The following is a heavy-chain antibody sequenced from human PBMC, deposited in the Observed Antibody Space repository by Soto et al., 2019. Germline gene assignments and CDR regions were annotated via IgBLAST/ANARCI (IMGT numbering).Heavy chain of an antibody. CDR2: ISTNSGNT. CDR3: ARDKDYMLDY. J-gene: IGHJ4*02. Sequence: QVQLVQSGAEVKEPGASVKVSCKPSGYTFTRNGISSVRQAPGQGLEWVGWISTNSGNTDYAQKLQGRVTLTTDTSTNTAYLELRSLRSDDTAVYYCARDKDYMLDYWGQGTLVTVSS. D-gene: IGHD4-4*01. CDR1: GYTFTRNG. V-gene: IGHV1-18*01.